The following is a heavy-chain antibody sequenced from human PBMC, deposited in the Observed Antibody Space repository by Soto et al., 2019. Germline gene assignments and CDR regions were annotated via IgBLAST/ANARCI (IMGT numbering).Heavy chain of an antibody. CDR1: GGSFRNYY. D-gene: IGHD3-3*01. CDR3: ARGGFWSGRPGDFFEY. Sequence: QVQLQQWGAGLLKPSETLSLTCAVYGGSFRNYYWSWIRQPPGKGLEWIGEVNHKGSTNYNPSLTRRVIVSVDTSKNQCSLRLSSVTASDTAVYYCARGGFWSGRPGDFFEYWGQGALVTVSS. J-gene: IGHJ4*02. CDR2: VNHKGST. V-gene: IGHV4-34*01.